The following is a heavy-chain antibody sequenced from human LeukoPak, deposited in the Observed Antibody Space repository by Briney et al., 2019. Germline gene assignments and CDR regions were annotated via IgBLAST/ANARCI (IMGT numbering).Heavy chain of an antibody. CDR2: INHSGST. Sequence: PSGTLSLICAVYGGSFSGYYWSWIRQPPGKGLEWIGEINHSGSTNYNPSLKSRVTISVDTSKNQFSPKLSSVTAADTAVYYCARSRRGYGDYVSWFDPWGQGTLVTVSS. D-gene: IGHD4-17*01. V-gene: IGHV4-34*01. J-gene: IGHJ5*02. CDR3: ARSRRGYGDYVSWFDP. CDR1: GGSFSGYY.